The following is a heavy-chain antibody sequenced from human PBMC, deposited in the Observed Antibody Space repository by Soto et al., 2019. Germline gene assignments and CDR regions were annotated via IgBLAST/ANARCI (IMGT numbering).Heavy chain of an antibody. Sequence: EVQLVESGGGLVQPGGSLKLSCAASGFTFSGSAMHWVRQASGKGLEWVGRIRSKANSYATAHAASVKGRFTISRDDSKNTAYLQMNSLKTEDTAVYYCTRHWDDDGSGAHAYYYYYMDVWGKGTTVTVSS. V-gene: IGHV3-73*01. D-gene: IGHD3-10*01. CDR3: TRHWDDDGSGAHAYYYYYMDV. CDR1: GFTFSGSA. CDR2: IRSKANSYAT. J-gene: IGHJ6*03.